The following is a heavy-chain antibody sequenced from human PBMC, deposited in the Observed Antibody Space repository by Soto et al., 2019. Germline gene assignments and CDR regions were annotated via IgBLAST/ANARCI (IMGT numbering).Heavy chain of an antibody. D-gene: IGHD4-4*01. CDR3: ARDPSSNYLYYYYYMDV. CDR1: GFTFSSYS. CDR2: ISSSSSTI. Sequence: GGSLRLSCAASGFTFSSYSMNWVRQAPGKGLEWVSYISSSSSTIYYADSVKGRFTISRDNAKNSLYLQMNSLRAEDTAVYYCARDPSSNYLYYYYYMDVWGKGTTVTVSS. V-gene: IGHV3-48*01. J-gene: IGHJ6*03.